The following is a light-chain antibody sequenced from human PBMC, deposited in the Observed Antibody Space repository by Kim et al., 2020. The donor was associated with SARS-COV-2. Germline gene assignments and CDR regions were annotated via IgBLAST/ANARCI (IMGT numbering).Light chain of an antibody. V-gene: IGLV2-14*04. J-gene: IGLJ3*02. CDR1: SSDVGGYHY. CDR2: DVS. Sequence: GQSLTISSTGTSSDVGGYHYVSWYQQHPGKAPKLMIYDVSKRPSGVSNRFSGSKSGNTASLTISGLQAEDEADYYCSSYTSSSTWVFGGGTQLTVL. CDR3: SSYTSSSTWV.